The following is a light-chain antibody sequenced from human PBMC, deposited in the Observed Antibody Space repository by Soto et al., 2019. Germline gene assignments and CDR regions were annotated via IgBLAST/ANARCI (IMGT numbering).Light chain of an antibody. CDR2: EDN. V-gene: IGLV1-51*02. CDR3: ASWDSSLTGGV. Sequence: QSVLTQPPSVSAAPGQKVTISCSGSSPNIGNNIVSWYQQLPGTAPKLLIYEDNKRPSGIPDRFSGSKSGTSATLGITGLQTWDEAEYYCASWDSSLTGGVFGGGTKLNVL. CDR1: SPNIGNNI. J-gene: IGLJ2*01.